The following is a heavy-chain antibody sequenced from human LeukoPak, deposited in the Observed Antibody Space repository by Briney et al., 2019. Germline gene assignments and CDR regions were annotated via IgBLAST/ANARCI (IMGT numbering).Heavy chain of an antibody. CDR1: GYIFTSYD. V-gene: IGHV1-8*01. Sequence: ALLKVCRQPAGYIFTSYDINRVRQATGHGRAWMGWKKPNSGSTGYAQKIQGRVTMTRNTSISTAYMELSSLRADDTVVYYCANVDNDNGDYWGSDYWGQGALVTVSS. J-gene: IGHJ4*02. CDR2: KKPNSGST. CDR3: ANVDNDNGDYWGSDY. D-gene: IGHD4-17*01.